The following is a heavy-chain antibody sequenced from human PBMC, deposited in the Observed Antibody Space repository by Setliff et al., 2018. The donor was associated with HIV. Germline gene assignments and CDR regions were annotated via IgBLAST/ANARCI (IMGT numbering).Heavy chain of an antibody. V-gene: IGHV3-30*02. Sequence: GGSLRLSCATSGFTFSSYGMHWVRQAPGKGLEWVAFIRYDDTYKFYADSLKGRFTISRDNSKNTLFLQVNSLRVEDTAVYYCAKNLCRSPWSPLDYWGQGTQVTVSS. CDR3: AKNLCRSPWSPLDY. D-gene: IGHD2-2*01. J-gene: IGHJ4*02. CDR1: GFTFSSYG. CDR2: IRYDDTYK.